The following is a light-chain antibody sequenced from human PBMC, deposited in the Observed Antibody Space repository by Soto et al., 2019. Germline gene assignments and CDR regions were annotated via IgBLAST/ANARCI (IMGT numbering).Light chain of an antibody. CDR2: AAS. Sequence: DIQMTHSPSSLSASVGDRVTITCRASQGISNYLAWYQQKPGKVPQLLIYAASTLHSGVPSRFSGGGSGTDFTLTITTLQPEDIATYYCQKYNDVPLTFGGGTKVDIK. J-gene: IGKJ4*01. CDR1: QGISNY. CDR3: QKYNDVPLT. V-gene: IGKV1-27*01.